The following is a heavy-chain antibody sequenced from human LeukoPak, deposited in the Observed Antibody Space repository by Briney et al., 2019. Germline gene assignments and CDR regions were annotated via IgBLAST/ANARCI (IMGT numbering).Heavy chain of an antibody. Sequence: GASVKVSCKASGYTFTSYAMHWVRQAPGQRLEWMGWINAGNGNTKYSQKFQGRATITRDTSASTAYMELSSLRSEDTAVYYCARGRGDYGLFDYWGQGTLVTVSS. J-gene: IGHJ4*02. V-gene: IGHV1-3*01. CDR2: INAGNGNT. CDR3: ARGRGDYGLFDY. D-gene: IGHD4-17*01. CDR1: GYTFTSYA.